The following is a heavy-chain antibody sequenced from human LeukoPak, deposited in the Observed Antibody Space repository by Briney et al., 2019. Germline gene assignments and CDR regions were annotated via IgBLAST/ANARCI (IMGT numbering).Heavy chain of an antibody. CDR3: ARDDYGFDY. CDR1: GFTFSRSG. CDR2: ISSSSGTI. Sequence: AGSLRLSCAASGFTFSRSGMDWVRQAPGKGLEWVSYISSSSGTIYYADSVKGRFTIPRDNAKNSLYLQMNSLRDEDTAVYDCARDDYGFDYWGQGTLVTVSS. D-gene: IGHD4-17*01. J-gene: IGHJ4*02. V-gene: IGHV3-48*02.